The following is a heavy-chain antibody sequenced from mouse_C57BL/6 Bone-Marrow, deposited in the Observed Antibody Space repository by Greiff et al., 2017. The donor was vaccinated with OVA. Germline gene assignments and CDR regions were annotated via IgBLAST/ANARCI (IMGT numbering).Heavy chain of an antibody. CDR2: IYPRSGNT. CDR3: AKGGRYYGSSYWYFDG. D-gene: IGHD1-1*01. CDR1: GYTFTSYG. J-gene: IGHJ1*03. V-gene: IGHV1-81*01. Sequence: QVQLQQSGAELARPGASVKLSCKASGYTFTSYGISWVKQRTGQGLEWIGEIYPRSGNTYYNEKFKGKATLTADKSSSTAYMELRSLTSEDSAVYFCAKGGRYYGSSYWYFDGWGTGTTVTVSS.